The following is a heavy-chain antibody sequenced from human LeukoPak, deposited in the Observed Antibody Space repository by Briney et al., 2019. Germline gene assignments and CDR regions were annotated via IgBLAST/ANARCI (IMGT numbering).Heavy chain of an antibody. Sequence: KPSETLSLTCTVSGGSISSSNYYWGWIRQPPGKGLEWIGSVYYSGSTYYNPSLKSRVPISIDTSKKQFSLKLNSVTAADTAVYYCARRKWGRGYYFDYWGQGTLVTVSS. J-gene: IGHJ4*02. CDR2: VYYSGST. V-gene: IGHV4-39*01. D-gene: IGHD1-26*01. CDR1: GGSISSSNYY. CDR3: ARRKWGRGYYFDY.